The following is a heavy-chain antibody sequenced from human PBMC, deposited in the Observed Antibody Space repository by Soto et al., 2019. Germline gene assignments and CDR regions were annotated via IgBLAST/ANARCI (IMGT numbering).Heavy chain of an antibody. CDR1: GGSFSGYY. CDR2: INHSGST. J-gene: IGHJ6*03. V-gene: IGHV4-34*01. CDR3: AIYGDYDPYYYYMDV. Sequence: PSETLSLTCAVYGGSFSGYYWSWIRQPPGKGLEWIGEINHSGSTNYNPSLKSRVTISVDTSKNQFSLKLSSVTAADTAVYYCAIYGDYDPYYYYMDVWGKGTTVTVSS. D-gene: IGHD4-17*01.